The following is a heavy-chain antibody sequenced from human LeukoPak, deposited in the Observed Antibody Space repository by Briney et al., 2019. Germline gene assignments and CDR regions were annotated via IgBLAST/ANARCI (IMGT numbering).Heavy chain of an antibody. Sequence: GGSLRLSCAASGFTFSSYAMMWVRQAPGKGLDWVSTISVSGGSPNYADSVKGRFTISRDNSKNTLFLQMNSLRADDTAVYYCARVGDWSNYFGMDAWGQGTTVSVSS. D-gene: IGHD3-16*01. V-gene: IGHV3-23*01. J-gene: IGHJ6*02. CDR3: ARVGDWSNYFGMDA. CDR1: GFTFSSYA. CDR2: ISVSGGSP.